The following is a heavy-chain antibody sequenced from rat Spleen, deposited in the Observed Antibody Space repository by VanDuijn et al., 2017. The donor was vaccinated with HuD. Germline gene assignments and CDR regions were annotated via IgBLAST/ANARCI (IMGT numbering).Heavy chain of an antibody. Sequence: EVQLVESGGGLVQPGRSMKLSCAASGFTFSNYDMAWVRQAPTKGLEWVATISYDGSSTYYRDSVKGRFTVSRDNTKNTLFLQMDNLRSEDTATYYCATAGARISRFAYWGQGTLVTVSS. CDR2: ISYDGSST. D-gene: IGHD2-7*01. CDR1: GFTFSNYD. CDR3: ATAGARISRFAY. V-gene: IGHV5-29*01. J-gene: IGHJ3*01.